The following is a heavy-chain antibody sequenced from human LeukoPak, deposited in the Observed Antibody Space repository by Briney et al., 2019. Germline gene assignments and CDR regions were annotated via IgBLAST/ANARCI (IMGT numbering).Heavy chain of an antibody. CDR2: ISSSSSYI. CDR3: ARGNDHDAFDI. CDR1: GFTFSSYS. D-gene: IGHD3-10*01. V-gene: IGHV3-21*01. J-gene: IGHJ3*02. Sequence: GGSLRLSCAASGFTFSSYSMNWVRQAPGKGLEWVSSISSSSSYIYYADSVKGRFTISRDNAKNSLYLQMNSLRAEDTAVYYCARGNDHDAFDIWGQGTMVTVSS.